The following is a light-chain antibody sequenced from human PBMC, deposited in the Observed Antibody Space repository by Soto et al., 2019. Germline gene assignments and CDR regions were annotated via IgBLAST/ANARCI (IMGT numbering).Light chain of an antibody. CDR3: ASYAGSRTYV. V-gene: IGLV2-23*02. CDR2: EVT. CDR1: SVIGNYNL. J-gene: IGLJ1*01. Sequence: QSVLTPPASVSGSPGQSVTISCSGSVIGNYNLVSWYQHLPGRAPKLLIFEVTMRPSGISDRFSGSKSASTASLTISGLQSEDEGDYYCASYAGSRTYVFGSGTKVTVL.